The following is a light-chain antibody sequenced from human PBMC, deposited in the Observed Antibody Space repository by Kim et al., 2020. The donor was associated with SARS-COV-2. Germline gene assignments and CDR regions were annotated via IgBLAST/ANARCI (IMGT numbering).Light chain of an antibody. CDR1: SSNIGINI. J-gene: IGLJ3*02. CDR2: GNR. V-gene: IGLV1-44*01. CDR3: AAWDDSLNVWV. Sequence: GQRVTISCSGSSSNIGINIVSWFQQLPGTAPKLLIYGNRQRPSGVPDRFSGSKSGTSASLAISGLQSEDEADYYCAAWDDSLNVWVLGGGTQLTVL.